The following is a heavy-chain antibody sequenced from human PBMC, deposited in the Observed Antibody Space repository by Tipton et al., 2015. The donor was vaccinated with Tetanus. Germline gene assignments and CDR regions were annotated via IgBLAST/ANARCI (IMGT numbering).Heavy chain of an antibody. J-gene: IGHJ4*02. D-gene: IGHD1-26*01. CDR3: ARDQARGARGWNYFDY. Sequence: LRLSCTVSGGSISSGGYYWSWIRQHPGKGLEWIGDIYYSGSTYYNPSLKSRVTISVDTSKNQFSLKLNSVTAADTAVYYCARDQARGARGWNYFDYWGQGIQVNVSS. CDR2: IYYSGST. CDR1: GGSISSGGYY. V-gene: IGHV4-31*02.